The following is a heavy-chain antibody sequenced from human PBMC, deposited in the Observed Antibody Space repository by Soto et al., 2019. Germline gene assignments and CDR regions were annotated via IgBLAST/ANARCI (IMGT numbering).Heavy chain of an antibody. V-gene: IGHV4-34*01. CDR2: INHSGST. CDR1: GGSFSGYY. J-gene: IGHJ3*02. Sequence: QVQLQQWGAGLLKPSETLSLTCAVYGGSFSGYYWSWIRQPPGKGLEWIGEINHSGSTNYNPSLKSRVTISLDTSKNQFSLKLSSVTAADTAVYSCARGEEAPDAFDIWGQGTMVTVSS. CDR3: ARGEEAPDAFDI.